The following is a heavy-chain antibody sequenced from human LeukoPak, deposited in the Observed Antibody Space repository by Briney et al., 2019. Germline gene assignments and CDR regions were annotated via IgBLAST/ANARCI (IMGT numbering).Heavy chain of an antibody. D-gene: IGHD4-17*01. V-gene: IGHV4-61*02. CDR3: ARAVRLPKGYGDYFDY. J-gene: IGHJ4*02. CDR2: IYTSGST. CDR1: GGSISSGSYY. Sequence: SQTLSLTCTVSGGSISSGSYYWSWIRQPAGNGLEWIGRIYTSGSTYYNPSLKSRVTISVDTSKNQFSLKLSSVTAADTAVYYCARAVRLPKGYGDYFDYWGQGTLVTVSS.